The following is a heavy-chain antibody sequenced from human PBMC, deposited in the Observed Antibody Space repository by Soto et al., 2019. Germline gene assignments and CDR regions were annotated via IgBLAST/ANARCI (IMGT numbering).Heavy chain of an antibody. CDR1: GYTFTSYA. Sequence: ASVKVSCKASGYTFTSYAMHWVRQAPGQRLEWMGWINAGNGNTKYSQKFQGRVTITRDTSASTAYMELSSLRSEDTAVYYCAIGAYYYDSSGYYPYYYHYGMDVWGQGTTVTVSS. J-gene: IGHJ6*02. D-gene: IGHD3-22*01. CDR2: INAGNGNT. V-gene: IGHV1-3*01. CDR3: AIGAYYYDSSGYYPYYYHYGMDV.